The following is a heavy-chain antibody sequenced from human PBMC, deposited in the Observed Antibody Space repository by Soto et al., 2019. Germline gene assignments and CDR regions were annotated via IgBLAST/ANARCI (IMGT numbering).Heavy chain of an antibody. Sequence: GGSLRLSCAASGFTFSSYAMHWVRQAPGKGLEWVAVISYDGSNKYYADSVKGRFTISRDNSKNTLYLQMNSLRAEDTAVYYCARETEYYFWSGTYYGMDGWGQGTTVTVSS. J-gene: IGHJ6*02. V-gene: IGHV3-30-3*01. CDR2: ISYDGSNK. CDR1: GFTFSSYA. D-gene: IGHD3-3*01. CDR3: ARETEYYFWSGTYYGMDG.